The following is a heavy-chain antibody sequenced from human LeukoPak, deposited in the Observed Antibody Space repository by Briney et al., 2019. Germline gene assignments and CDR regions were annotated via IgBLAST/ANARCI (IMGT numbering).Heavy chain of an antibody. V-gene: IGHV3-23*01. CDR2: ITGTGGR. CDR3: AKDYCRDGNCPFPFLDS. D-gene: IGHD2-15*01. Sequence: GGSLRLSCVASGFTFSTFAMTWVRQAPGKGLEWVSIITGTGGRYYGDSVKGRFILSRDNSKNTVYMQMSSLRAEDTATYYCAKDYCRDGNCPFPFLDSWGQGTLVTVSS. CDR1: GFTFSTFA. J-gene: IGHJ4*02.